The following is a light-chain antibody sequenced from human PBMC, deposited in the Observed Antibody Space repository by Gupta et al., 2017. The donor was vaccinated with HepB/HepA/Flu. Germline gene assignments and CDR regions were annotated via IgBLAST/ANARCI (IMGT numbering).Light chain of an antibody. CDR1: QNIRND. CDR3: RQMYSFPWA. Sequence: DIQMTQSPSSLSASVGDRVTITCRASQNIRNDLNWYHQRPGEAPRCLISGASTVETGVPSRFSGNGFGTDFTLTISNLQPEDFGVYYCRQMYSFPWAFGQGTKVEIK. CDR2: GAS. J-gene: IGKJ1*01. V-gene: IGKV1-17*02.